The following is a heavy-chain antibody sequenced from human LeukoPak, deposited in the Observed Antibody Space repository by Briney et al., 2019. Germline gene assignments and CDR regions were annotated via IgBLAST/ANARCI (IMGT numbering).Heavy chain of an antibody. D-gene: IGHD7-27*01. CDR1: GFTFRSYE. V-gene: IGHV3-48*03. CDR2: ISSSGSTI. CDR3: ARDLQTGLAFDA. J-gene: IGHJ3*01. Sequence: GGSLRLSCAASGFTFRSYEMNWVRQAPGKGLEWVSFISSSGSTIYYADSVKGRFTISRDNAKNSLYLQMNSLRAEDTAVYYCARDLQTGLAFDAWGQGTVVAVSS.